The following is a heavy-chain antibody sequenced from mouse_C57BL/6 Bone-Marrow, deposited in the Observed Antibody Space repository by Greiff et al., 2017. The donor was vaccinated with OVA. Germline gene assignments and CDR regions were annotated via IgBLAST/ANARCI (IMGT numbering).Heavy chain of an antibody. Sequence: EVKLQESGGGLVKPGGSLKLSCAASGFTFSDYGMHWVRQAPEKGLEWVAYISSGSSTIYYADTVKGRFTISRDNAKNTLFLQMTSLRSEDTAMYYCARELTGTFDYWGQGTTLTVSS. CDR1: GFTFSDYG. CDR3: ARELTGTFDY. J-gene: IGHJ2*01. V-gene: IGHV5-17*01. D-gene: IGHD4-1*01. CDR2: ISSGSSTI.